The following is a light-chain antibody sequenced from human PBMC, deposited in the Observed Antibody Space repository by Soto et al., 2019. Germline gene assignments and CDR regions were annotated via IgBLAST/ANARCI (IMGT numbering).Light chain of an antibody. J-gene: IGKJ3*01. CDR2: GAS. Sequence: EIVLTQSPGTLSLSPGERATLSCRASQSVSSSYLAWYQQKPGQAPRLLIYGASSRATGIPDRFSGSGSGTDFTLPISSLEPEDFAVYYCQQFGSSPLFTFGPGTKVDVK. CDR3: QQFGSSPLFT. CDR1: QSVSSSY. V-gene: IGKV3-20*01.